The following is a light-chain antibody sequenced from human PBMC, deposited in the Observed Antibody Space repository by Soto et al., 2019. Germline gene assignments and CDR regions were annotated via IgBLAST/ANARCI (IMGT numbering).Light chain of an antibody. CDR3: QSYDSSLGGSKGV. Sequence: QSVLTQPPSMSGAPGQRVTISCTGSSSDIGAGYDVHWYQQFPGTAPKLLIYSNINRPSGVPDRFSGSKSGTSASLAITGLHAEDEADYYCQSYDSSLGGSKGVFGGGTKVTVL. J-gene: IGLJ3*02. CDR2: SNI. V-gene: IGLV1-40*01. CDR1: SSDIGAGYD.